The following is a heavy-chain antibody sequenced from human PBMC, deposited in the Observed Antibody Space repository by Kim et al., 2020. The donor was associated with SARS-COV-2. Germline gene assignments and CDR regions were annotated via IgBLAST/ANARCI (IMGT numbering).Heavy chain of an antibody. J-gene: IGHJ6*02. D-gene: IGHD3-10*01. Sequence: SETLSLTCAVYGGSFSGYYWSWIRQPPGKGLEWIGEINHSGSTNYNPSLKSRVTISVDTSKNQFSLKLSSVTAADTAVYYCARGADYYGSGILWLPRLYYYYGMDVWGQGTTVTVSS. CDR3: ARGADYYGSGILWLPRLYYYYGMDV. CDR1: GGSFSGYY. CDR2: INHSGST. V-gene: IGHV4-34*01.